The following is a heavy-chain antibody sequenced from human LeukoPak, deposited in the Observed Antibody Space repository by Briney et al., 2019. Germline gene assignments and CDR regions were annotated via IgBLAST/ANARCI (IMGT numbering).Heavy chain of an antibody. CDR2: ISGSGGST. D-gene: IGHD3-10*01. J-gene: IGHJ4*02. V-gene: IGHV3-23*01. Sequence: GGSLRLSCAASGFTFSSYAMSWVRQAPGKGLEWVSAISGSGGSTYYADSVKGRFTISRDNSKNTLYLQMNSLRAEDTAAYYCAKKLLWFGEVIDYWGQGTLVTVSS. CDR3: AKKLLWFGEVIDY. CDR1: GFTFSSYA.